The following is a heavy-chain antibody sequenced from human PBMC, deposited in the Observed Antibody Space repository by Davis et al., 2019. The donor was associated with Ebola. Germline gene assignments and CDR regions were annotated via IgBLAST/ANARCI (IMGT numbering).Heavy chain of an antibody. CDR1: GDPVSSGSFY. CDR3: ARTHVTTVRGVISFDP. J-gene: IGHJ5*02. Sequence: MPSETLSLTCIVSGDPVSSGSFYWSWIRQHPEKGLEWIGYVFHTGNTYYNPSLKSRVTISIDTSKNEFFLKLTSVTAADAAVYYCARTHVTTVRGVISFDPWGQGTLVTVSS. CDR2: VFHTGNT. D-gene: IGHD3-10*01. V-gene: IGHV4-31*02.